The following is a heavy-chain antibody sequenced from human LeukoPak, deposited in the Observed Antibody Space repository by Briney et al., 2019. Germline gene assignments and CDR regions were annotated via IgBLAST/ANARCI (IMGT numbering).Heavy chain of an antibody. CDR2: IVPSFGTI. J-gene: IGHJ6*02. V-gene: IGHV1-69*13. D-gene: IGHD3-3*01. CDR1: GDIFSSNG. CDR3: ARGEWYSDRSYYYGMDV. Sequence: SVKVSCTASGDIFSSNGINWVRQAPGQGLEWMGRIVPSFGTIDYAQKFQGRVRIIADESTSTAYMELSSLRFEDTAMYYCARGEWYSDRSYYYGMDVWGQGTTVTVSS.